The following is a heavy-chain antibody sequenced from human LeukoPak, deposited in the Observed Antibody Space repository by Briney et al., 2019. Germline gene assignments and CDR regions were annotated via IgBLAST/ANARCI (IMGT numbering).Heavy chain of an antibody. V-gene: IGHV3-20*01. Sequence: ADSVRGRFTTSRDNAKNSLYLQMNSLRAEDTALYHCAREGSGRAFDIWGQGTMVTVSS. CDR3: AREGSGRAFDI. J-gene: IGHJ3*02. D-gene: IGHD3-10*01.